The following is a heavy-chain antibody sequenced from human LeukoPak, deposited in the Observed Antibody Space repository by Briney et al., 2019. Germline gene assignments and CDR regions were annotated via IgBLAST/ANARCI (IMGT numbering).Heavy chain of an antibody. V-gene: IGHV1-46*01. D-gene: IGHD2-2*02. J-gene: IGHJ3*02. Sequence: ASVKVSCKASGYTLTSYYMHWVRQAPGQGLEWMGIINPSGGSTSYAQRFQGRVTMTRDTSTSTVYMELSSLRSEDTAVYYCARDLGYCSSTSCYTAAFDIWGQGTMVTVSS. CDR3: ARDLGYCSSTSCYTAAFDI. CDR1: GYTLTSYY. CDR2: INPSGGST.